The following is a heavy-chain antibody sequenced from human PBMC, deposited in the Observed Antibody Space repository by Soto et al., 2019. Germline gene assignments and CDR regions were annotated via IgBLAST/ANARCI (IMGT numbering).Heavy chain of an antibody. Sequence: EVQLLESGGGLVQPGGSLRLSCAASGFTFSSYAMSWVRQAPGKGLEWVSAISGSGGSTYYADSVKGRFTISRDNSKNTLYLQINGLRADDTAVYYCAEGTSSSTSLFDYWGQGTLVTVSS. CDR2: ISGSGGST. V-gene: IGHV3-23*01. CDR3: AEGTSSSTSLFDY. D-gene: IGHD2-2*01. CDR1: GFTFSSYA. J-gene: IGHJ4*02.